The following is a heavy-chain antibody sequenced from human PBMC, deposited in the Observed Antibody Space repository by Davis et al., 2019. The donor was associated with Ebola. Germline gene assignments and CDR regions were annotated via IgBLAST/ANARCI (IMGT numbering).Heavy chain of an antibody. CDR1: GYIFTSYG. CDR3: ARDGAYSSSPRYNWFDP. J-gene: IGHJ5*02. D-gene: IGHD6-6*01. Sequence: ASVKVSCKASGYIFTSYGISWVRQAPGQGLEWMGWISAYNGNTNYAQKLQGRVTMTTDTSTSTAYMELRSLRSDDTAVYYCARDGAYSSSPRYNWFDPWGQGTLVTVSS. CDR2: ISAYNGNT. V-gene: IGHV1-18*01.